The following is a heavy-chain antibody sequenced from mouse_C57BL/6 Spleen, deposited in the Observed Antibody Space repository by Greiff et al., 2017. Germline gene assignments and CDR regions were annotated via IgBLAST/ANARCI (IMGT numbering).Heavy chain of an antibody. CDR1: GYTFTSYW. CDR3: ARGRDGRSNGYFDV. J-gene: IGHJ1*03. Sequence: QVQLKQPGAELVKPGASVKLSCKASGYTFTSYWMHWVKQRPGQGLEWIGMIHPNSGSTNYNEKFKGKATLTVDKSSSTAYMQLSSLTSEDSAVXYCARGRDGRSNGYFDVWGTGTTVTVAS. D-gene: IGHD1-1*01. V-gene: IGHV1-64*01. CDR2: IHPNSGST.